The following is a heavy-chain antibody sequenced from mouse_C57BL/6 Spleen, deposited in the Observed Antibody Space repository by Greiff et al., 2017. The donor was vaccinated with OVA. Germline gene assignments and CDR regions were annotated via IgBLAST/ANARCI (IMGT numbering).Heavy chain of an antibody. Sequence: EVQVVESGGGLVQPGGSMKLSCAASGFTFSDAWMDWVRQSPEKGLEWVAEIRNKANNHATYYAESVKGRFTISRDDSKSSVYLQMNSLRAEDTGIYYCTRSIQLGRDWYFDVWGTGTTVTISS. CDR3: TRSIQLGRDWYFDV. CDR2: IRNKANNHAT. J-gene: IGHJ1*03. V-gene: IGHV6-6*01. D-gene: IGHD4-1*02. CDR1: GFTFSDAW.